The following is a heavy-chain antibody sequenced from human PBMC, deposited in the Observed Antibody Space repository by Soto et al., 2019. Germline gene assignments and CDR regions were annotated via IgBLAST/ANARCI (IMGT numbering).Heavy chain of an antibody. J-gene: IGHJ6*02. CDR3: ARAPSRDGYGEYYYYGMDV. Sequence: ASVKVSCKASGYTFTSYYMHWVRQAPGQGLEWMGIINPSGGSTSYAQKFQGRVTMTRDTSTSTVYMELSSLRSEDTAVYYCARAPSRDGYGEYYYYGMDVWGQGTTVTVSS. CDR1: GYTFTSYY. V-gene: IGHV1-46*01. CDR2: INPSGGST. D-gene: IGHD5-12*01.